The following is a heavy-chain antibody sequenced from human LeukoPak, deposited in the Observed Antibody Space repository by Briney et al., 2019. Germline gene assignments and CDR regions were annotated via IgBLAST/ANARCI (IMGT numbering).Heavy chain of an antibody. D-gene: IGHD3-22*01. CDR1: GYTFTSYY. Sequence: ASVKVSCKASGYTFTSYYMHWVRQAPGQGPEWMGIINPSGGSTSYAQKFQGRVTMTRDTSTSTVYMELSSLRSEDTAVYYCAREYYYDSSGYYYGTRFDPWGQGTLVTVSS. J-gene: IGHJ5*02. V-gene: IGHV1-46*01. CDR3: AREYYYDSSGYYYGTRFDP. CDR2: INPSGGST.